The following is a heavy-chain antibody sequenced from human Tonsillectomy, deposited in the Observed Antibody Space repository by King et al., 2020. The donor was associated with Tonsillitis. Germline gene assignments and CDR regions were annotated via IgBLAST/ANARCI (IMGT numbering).Heavy chain of an antibody. CDR3: ARIGFFDSSGFYAFDV. Sequence: VQLQESGPGLVKPSETLSLTCSVSGGSISTYYWSWIRQPPGKELEWIGFIYYTGSTNYNPSLRSRFTISVDTSKNQFSLRLNSVTAADTAVYYCARIGFFDSSGFYAFDVWGRGTMLTVSS. CDR2: IYYTGST. J-gene: IGHJ3*01. D-gene: IGHD3-22*01. CDR1: GGSISTYY. V-gene: IGHV4-59*08.